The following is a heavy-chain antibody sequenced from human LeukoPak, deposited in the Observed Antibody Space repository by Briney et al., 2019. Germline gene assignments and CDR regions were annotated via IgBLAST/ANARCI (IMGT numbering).Heavy chain of an antibody. CDR3: TTQPWQIDY. J-gene: IGHJ4*02. V-gene: IGHV3-30*04. D-gene: IGHD6-19*01. CDR2: ISYDGSNK. CDR1: RFTFSSYA. Sequence: GGSLRLSCAASRFTFSSYAMHWVRQAPGKGLEWVAVISYDGSNKYYADSVKGRFTISRDNSKNTLYLQMNSLKTEDTAVYYCTTQPWQIDYWGQGTLVTVSS.